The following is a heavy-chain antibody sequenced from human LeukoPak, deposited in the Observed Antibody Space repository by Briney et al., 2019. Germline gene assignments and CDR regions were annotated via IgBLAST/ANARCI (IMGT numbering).Heavy chain of an antibody. CDR3: ASTADYDILTGYSRDMDV. CDR2: ISGSGGST. D-gene: IGHD3-9*01. CDR1: GFTFSSYA. J-gene: IGHJ6*03. Sequence: PGGSLRLSXAASGFTFSSYAMSWVRQAPGKGLEWLSAISGSGGSTYYADSVKGRFTISRDNSKNTLYLQMNSLRAEDTAVYYCASTADYDILTGYSRDMDVWGKGTTVTVSS. V-gene: IGHV3-23*01.